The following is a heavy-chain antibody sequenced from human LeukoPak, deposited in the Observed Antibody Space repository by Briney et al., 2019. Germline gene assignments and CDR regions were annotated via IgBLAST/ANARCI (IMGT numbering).Heavy chain of an antibody. J-gene: IGHJ6*03. CDR2: ISAYNGNT. D-gene: IGHD6-6*01. CDR3: ARASIAARPDNYMDV. Sequence: ASVKVSCKASGYTFTSYGISWVRQPPGQGLDWMGWISAYNGNTNDAQKLQGRVTMTTDTSTSTAYMELRSLRSDDTAVYYCARASIAARPDNYMDVWGKGTTVTVSS. CDR1: GYTFTSYG. V-gene: IGHV1-18*01.